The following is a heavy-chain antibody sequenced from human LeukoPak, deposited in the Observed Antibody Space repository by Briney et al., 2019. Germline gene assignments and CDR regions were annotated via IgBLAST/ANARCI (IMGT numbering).Heavy chain of an antibody. V-gene: IGHV4-31*03. D-gene: IGHD3-3*01. CDR2: IYYSGST. CDR3: ARCITISPFDT. Sequence: TLSLTCTVSGGSISCGGYYWRWIRQHPGKGLEWIGYIYYSGSTYYNPSLKSRVTISVDTSKNQFSLKLNSVTAADTAVYYCARCITISPFDTWGQGTMITVSS. CDR1: GGSISCGGYY. J-gene: IGHJ3*02.